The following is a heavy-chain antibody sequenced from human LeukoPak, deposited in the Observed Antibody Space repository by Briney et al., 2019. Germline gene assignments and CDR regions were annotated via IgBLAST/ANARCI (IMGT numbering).Heavy chain of an antibody. J-gene: IGHJ6*02. CDR2: ISYDGSNK. CDR3: AKEPQKNDYYYGMDV. V-gene: IGHV3-30*18. D-gene: IGHD1-1*01. CDR1: GFTFSSYG. Sequence: QTGGSLRLSCVASGFTFSSYGMHWVRQAPGKGLEWVAVISYDGSNKYYADSVKGRFTISRDNSKNTLYLQMNSLRAEDTAVYYCAKEPQKNDYYYGMDVWGQGTTVTVSS.